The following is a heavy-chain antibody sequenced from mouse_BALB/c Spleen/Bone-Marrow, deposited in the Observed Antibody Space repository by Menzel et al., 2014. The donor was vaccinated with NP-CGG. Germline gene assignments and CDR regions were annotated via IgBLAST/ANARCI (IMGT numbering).Heavy chain of an antibody. V-gene: IGHV1S22*01. CDR1: GYTFTTYW. J-gene: IGHJ3*01. CDR3: TRWNDNYEGIAY. CDR2: IYPGSGNA. Sequence: LQQSGSELVRPGASVKLSCKASGYTFTTYWMHWVKQRHGQGLEWIGNIYPGSGNANYDEKFKSRGTLTVDTSSSTAYMHLSGLTSEDSAVYYCTRWNDNYEGIAYWGQGTLVTVSA. D-gene: IGHD2-1*01.